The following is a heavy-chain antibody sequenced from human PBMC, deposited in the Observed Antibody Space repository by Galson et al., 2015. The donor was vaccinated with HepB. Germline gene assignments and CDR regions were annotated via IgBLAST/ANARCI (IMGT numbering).Heavy chain of an antibody. CDR2: INPSGGSR. V-gene: IGHV3-23*01. CDR3: ATGGPSGSSWPGTDH. D-gene: IGHD6-13*01. CDR1: GFNFREYA. J-gene: IGHJ5*02. Sequence: SLRLSCAASGFNFREYAMTWVRQAPGKGLEWVTTINPSGGSRYYKDSVKGRFTVSRDNSNITVHLQVSRLRVDDTAVYYCATGGPSGSSWPGTDHWGQGAPVTVSP.